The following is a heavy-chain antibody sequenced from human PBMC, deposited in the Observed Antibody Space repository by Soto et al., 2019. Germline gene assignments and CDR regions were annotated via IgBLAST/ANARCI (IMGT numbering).Heavy chain of an antibody. CDR1: GYSFTTYC. Sequence: PGESLKISCTGSGYSFTTYCIALVRQMPGKGLDWMGIIYPGDSDTKYSPSFQGQVTISADKSINTAYLQWSNLEASDSATYYCARSGSGTYERSKYYFYGMDVWGQGATVTVSS. CDR2: IYPGDSDT. J-gene: IGHJ6*02. CDR3: ARSGSGTYERSKYYFYGMDV. V-gene: IGHV5-51*01. D-gene: IGHD3-10*01.